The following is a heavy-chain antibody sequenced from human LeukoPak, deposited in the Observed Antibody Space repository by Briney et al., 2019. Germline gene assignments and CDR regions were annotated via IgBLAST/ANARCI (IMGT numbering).Heavy chain of an antibody. CDR1: GGSISSGSYY. J-gene: IGHJ4*02. CDR2: IYTSGST. CDR3: AKFGQVAGTGGDY. V-gene: IGHV4-61*02. D-gene: IGHD6-19*01. Sequence: SETLSPXCTVSGGSISSGSYYWSWIRQPAGKGLKWIGRIYTSGSTNYNPSLKSRVTISVDTSKNQFSLKLSSVTAADTAVYYCAKFGQVAGTGGDYWGQGMLVTVSS.